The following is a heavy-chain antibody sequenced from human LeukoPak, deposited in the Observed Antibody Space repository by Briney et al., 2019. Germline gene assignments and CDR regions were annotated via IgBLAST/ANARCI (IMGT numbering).Heavy chain of an antibody. Sequence: ASVKVSCKASGYTFTSYGISWVRQAPGQGLEWMGWISAYNGNTNYAQKLQGRVTMTTDTSTSTAYMELRSLRSDDTAVYYCARDRLRHHYYYGSGRTEGYWGQGTLVTVSS. CDR2: ISAYNGNT. V-gene: IGHV1-18*01. D-gene: IGHD3-10*01. CDR3: ARDRLRHHYYYGSGRTEGY. CDR1: GYTFTSYG. J-gene: IGHJ4*02.